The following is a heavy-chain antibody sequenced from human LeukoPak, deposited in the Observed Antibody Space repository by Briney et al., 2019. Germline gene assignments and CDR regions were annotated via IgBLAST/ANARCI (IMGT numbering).Heavy chain of an antibody. J-gene: IGHJ4*02. D-gene: IGHD3-10*01. CDR3: ARLHYGSGIMPGYCDY. CDR2: IYPGDSDT. Sequence: GESLKISCKGSGYSFTSYWIGWVRPMPGKGLEWMGIIYPGDSDTRYSPSFQGQVTISADKSISTAYLQWSSLKASDTAMYYCARLHYGSGIMPGYCDYWGQGTLVTVSS. CDR1: GYSFTSYW. V-gene: IGHV5-51*01.